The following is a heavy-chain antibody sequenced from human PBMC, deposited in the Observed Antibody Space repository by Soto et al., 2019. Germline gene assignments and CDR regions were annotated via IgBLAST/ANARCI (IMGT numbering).Heavy chain of an antibody. V-gene: IGHV3-23*01. CDR1: VFTFSSYA. D-gene: IGHD2-2*01. Sequence: QTGGSLRLSCAASVFTFSSYAMRWVRQAPGKGLEWVSAISGSGGSTYYADSVRGRFTISGDNSKNTLYLQMNSLRAEDTAVYYCAKGKALATDTSLYYYQGQRFEYWGQGTMVTVSS. CDR3: AKGKALATDTSLYYYQGQRFEY. CDR2: ISGSGGST. J-gene: IGHJ4*02.